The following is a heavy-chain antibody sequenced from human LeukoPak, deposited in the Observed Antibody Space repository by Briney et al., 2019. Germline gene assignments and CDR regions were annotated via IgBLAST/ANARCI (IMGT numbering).Heavy chain of an antibody. J-gene: IGHJ4*02. CDR3: ARDGGYCSGGSCYGCDY. Sequence: ASVKVSCEASGYTFTSYYMHWVRQAPGQGLEWMGIINPSGGNTSYAQKFQGRVTMTRDMSTSTVYMELSSLRSEDMAVYYCARDGGYCSGGSCYGCDYWGQGTLVTVSS. CDR2: INPSGGNT. D-gene: IGHD2-15*01. V-gene: IGHV1-46*01. CDR1: GYTFTSYY.